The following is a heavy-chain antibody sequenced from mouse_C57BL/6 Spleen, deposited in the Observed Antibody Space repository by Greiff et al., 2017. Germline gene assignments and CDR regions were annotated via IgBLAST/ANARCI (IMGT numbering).Heavy chain of an antibody. Sequence: QVQLQQPGAELVKPGASVKLSCKASGYTFTSYWMHWVKQGPGRGLEWIGRIDPTSGGTKYNEKFKSKATLTVDKPSSTAYLQLSSLTSEDSAVYYCSRGFYYGTYYIDYWGQGTSLTVSS. CDR3: SRGFYYGTYYIDY. J-gene: IGHJ2*02. CDR2: IDPTSGGT. V-gene: IGHV1-72*01. D-gene: IGHD2-1*01. CDR1: GYTFTSYW.